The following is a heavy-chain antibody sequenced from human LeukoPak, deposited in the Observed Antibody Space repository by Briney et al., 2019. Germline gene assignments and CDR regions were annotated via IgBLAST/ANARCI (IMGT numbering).Heavy chain of an antibody. J-gene: IGHJ6*02. V-gene: IGHV1-2*02. CDR3: AADILTGYYKEYGMDV. D-gene: IGHD3-9*01. CDR1: GYTFTGYY. Sequence: ASVKVSCKASGYTFTGYYMHWVRQAPGQGLEWMGWINPNSGGTNYAQKFQGRVTMTRDTSISTAYMELSRLRSDDTAVYYCAADILTGYYKEYGMDVWGQGTTVTVSS. CDR2: INPNSGGT.